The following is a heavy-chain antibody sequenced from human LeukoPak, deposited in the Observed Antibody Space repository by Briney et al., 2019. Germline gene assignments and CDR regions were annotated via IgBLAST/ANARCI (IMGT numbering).Heavy chain of an antibody. Sequence: AGGSLRLSCAVSGFTVSRNYLSWVRQAPGKGLQWVSIINSDDSTNYADSVKGRFTISRDNSKNTLYLQMNSLRAEDTAVYYCARAAGTTVTTSFDYWGQGTLVTVSS. CDR2: INSDDST. D-gene: IGHD4-17*01. V-gene: IGHV3-66*02. J-gene: IGHJ4*02. CDR1: GFTVSRNY. CDR3: ARAAGTTVTTSFDY.